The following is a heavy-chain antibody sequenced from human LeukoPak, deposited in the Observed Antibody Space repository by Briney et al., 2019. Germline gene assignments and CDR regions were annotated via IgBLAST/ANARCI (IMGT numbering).Heavy chain of an antibody. CDR3: ARSRPKYYFDY. CDR2: INSDGSST. V-gene: IGHV3-74*01. D-gene: IGHD1-1*01. Sequence: GGSLRLSCAASGFTFSSYWMHWVRQAPGKGLVWVSRINSDGSSTSYADSVKGRFTISRDNAKNSLYLQINSLRAEDTAVYYCARSRPKYYFDYWGRGTLVTVSS. CDR1: GFTFSSYW. J-gene: IGHJ4*02.